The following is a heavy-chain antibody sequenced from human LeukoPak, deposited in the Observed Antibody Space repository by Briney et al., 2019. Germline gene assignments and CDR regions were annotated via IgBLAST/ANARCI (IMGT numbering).Heavy chain of an antibody. CDR1: GFTFSSYS. CDR2: ISSSSSYI. CDR3: AKLPGWELLYAFDI. Sequence: GGSLRLSCAASGFTFSSYSMNWVRQAPGEGLEWVSSISSSSSYIYYADSVKGRFTISRDNAKNSLYLQMNSLRAEDTAVYYCAKLPGWELLYAFDIWGQGTMVTVSS. D-gene: IGHD1-26*01. V-gene: IGHV3-21*04. J-gene: IGHJ3*02.